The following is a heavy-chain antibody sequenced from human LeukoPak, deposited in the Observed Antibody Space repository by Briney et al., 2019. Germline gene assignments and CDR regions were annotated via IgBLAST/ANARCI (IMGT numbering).Heavy chain of an antibody. Sequence: ASVTVSCTASGYTFTSYYMHWVRQAPGQGLEWMGIINPSGGSTSYAQKFQGRVTMTRDMSTSTVYMELSSLRSEDTAVYYCARDEIAAAGTLFDYWGQGTLVTVSS. CDR3: ARDEIAAAGTLFDY. CDR1: GYTFTSYY. J-gene: IGHJ4*02. V-gene: IGHV1-46*01. CDR2: INPSGGST. D-gene: IGHD6-13*01.